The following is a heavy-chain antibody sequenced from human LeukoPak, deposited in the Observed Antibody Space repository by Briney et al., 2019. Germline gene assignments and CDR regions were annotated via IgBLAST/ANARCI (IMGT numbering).Heavy chain of an antibody. J-gene: IGHJ6*02. CDR1: GFTFSDYY. Sequence: GGSLRLSCAASGFTFSDYYMSWIRQAPGKGLEWASHISSGSTIYYADSVKGRFTISRDNTKNSLYLQMNSLRAEDTAVYYCARDYYGSGTMDVWGQGTTVTVSS. CDR2: ISSGSTI. D-gene: IGHD3-10*01. CDR3: ARDYYGSGTMDV. V-gene: IGHV3-11*01.